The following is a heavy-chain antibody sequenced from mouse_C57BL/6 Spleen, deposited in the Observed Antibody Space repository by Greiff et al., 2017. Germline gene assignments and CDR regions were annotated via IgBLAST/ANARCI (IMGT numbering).Heavy chain of an antibody. J-gene: IGHJ3*01. CDR3: ARWVYYDYDGGFAY. CDR1: GYTFTGYW. V-gene: IGHV1-9*01. CDR2: ILPGSGST. Sequence: QVQLQQSGAELMKPGASVKLSCKATGYTFTGYWIEWVKQRPGHGLEWIGEILPGSGSTNYNEKFKGKATFTADPSSNTAYMQLSSLTTEDSAIYYCARWVYYDYDGGFAYWGQGTLVTVSA. D-gene: IGHD2-4*01.